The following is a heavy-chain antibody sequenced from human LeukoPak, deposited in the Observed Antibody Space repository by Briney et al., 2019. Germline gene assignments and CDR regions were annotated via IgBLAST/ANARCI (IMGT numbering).Heavy chain of an antibody. CDR1: GFTFSSYS. V-gene: IGHV3-21*01. J-gene: IGHJ6*02. Sequence: GGSLRLSCAASGFTFSSYSMNWVRQAPGKGLEWVSSISSSSYIYYADSVKGRFTLSRDNAKNSLYLQMNGLRAEDTAVYYCAREVVIFPDYYYYGMDVWGQGTTVTVSS. CDR3: AREVVIFPDYYYYGMDV. CDR2: ISSSSYI. D-gene: IGHD2/OR15-2a*01.